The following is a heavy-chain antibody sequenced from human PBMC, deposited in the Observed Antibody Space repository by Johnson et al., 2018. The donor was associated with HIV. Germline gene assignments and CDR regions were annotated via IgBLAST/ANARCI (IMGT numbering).Heavy chain of an antibody. V-gene: IGHV3-30-3*02. CDR2: ISYDGSNK. J-gene: IGHJ3*02. D-gene: IGHD1/OR15-1a*01. Sequence: QVQLVESGGGVVQPGESLRLSCAASGFTFSCYAMHWVRQAPGEGLEWVAVISYDGSNKYYADSVKGRFTISRDNSKNTLYLQMNSLRAEETAVYYCAKKTGTILNDAFDIWGQGTMVTVSS. CDR3: AKKTGTILNDAFDI. CDR1: GFTFSCYA.